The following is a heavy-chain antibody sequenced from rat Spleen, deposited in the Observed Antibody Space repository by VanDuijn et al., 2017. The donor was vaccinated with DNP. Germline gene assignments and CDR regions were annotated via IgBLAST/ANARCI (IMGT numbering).Heavy chain of an antibody. J-gene: IGHJ4*01. V-gene: IGHV5-29*01. D-gene: IGHD1-12*01. CDR3: ARHRTIMPYYYAMDA. CDR2: ISDDGSRT. Sequence: EVQLVESGGVLVQPGRSLKLSCAASGFTFSNYGMAWICQTPTKGLEWVATISDDGSRTYYRDSVKGRFTISRDNAQSTLYLQMDSLRSEDTATYYCARHRTIMPYYYAMDAWGQGASVTVSS. CDR1: GFTFSNYG.